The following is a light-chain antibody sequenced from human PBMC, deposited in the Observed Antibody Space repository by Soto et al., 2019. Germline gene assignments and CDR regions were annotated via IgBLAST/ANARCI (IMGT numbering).Light chain of an antibody. J-gene: IGKJ5*01. V-gene: IGKV3-15*01. CDR1: QSISSK. Sequence: ERVMTQSPAALSVSTGERATLSCRASQSISSKLAWYQHKPGQAPRLLIYDTSTRAAGIPARFTGSGSGTDFTLTISSLQSEDFAVYYCQQYNTWRSISFGQGTRLEIK. CDR2: DTS. CDR3: QQYNTWRSIS.